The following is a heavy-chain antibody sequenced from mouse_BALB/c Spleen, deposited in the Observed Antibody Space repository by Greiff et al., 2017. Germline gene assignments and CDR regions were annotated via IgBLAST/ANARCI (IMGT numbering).Heavy chain of an antibody. D-gene: IGHD1-1*01. J-gene: IGHJ4*01. Sequence: EVMVVESGGGLVKPGGSLKLSCAASGFTFSDYYMYWVRQTPEKRLEWVATISDGGSYTYYPDSVKGRFTISRDNAKNNLYLQMSSLKSEDTAMYYCASYYYGSSYDAMDYWGQGTSVTVSS. CDR1: GFTFSDYY. V-gene: IGHV5-4*02. CDR2: ISDGGSYT. CDR3: ASYYYGSSYDAMDY.